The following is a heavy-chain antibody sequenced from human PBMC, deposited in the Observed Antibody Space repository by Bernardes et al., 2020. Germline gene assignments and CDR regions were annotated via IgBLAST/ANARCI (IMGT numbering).Heavy chain of an antibody. V-gene: IGHV4-34*01. J-gene: IGHJ4*02. CDR3: ARAITYYDFWSLGY. D-gene: IGHD3-3*01. CDR2: INHSGST. Sequence: SETLSLTCAVYGGSFSGYYWSWIRQPPGKGLEWIGEINHSGSTNYNPSLKSRVTISVDTSKNQFSLKLSSVTAADTAVYYCARAITYYDFWSLGYWGQGTLVTGAS. CDR1: GGSFSGYY.